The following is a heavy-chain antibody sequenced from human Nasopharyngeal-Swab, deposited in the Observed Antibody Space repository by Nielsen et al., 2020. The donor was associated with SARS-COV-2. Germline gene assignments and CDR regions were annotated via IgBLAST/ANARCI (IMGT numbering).Heavy chain of an antibody. CDR3: VRSRSWYYFDY. J-gene: IGHJ4*02. V-gene: IGHV4-39*01. D-gene: IGHD6-13*01. CDR1: GASIAYSTFY. Sequence: SETLSLTSTVDGASIAYSTFYWGWIRQNPGKGREWIGNIYYHGNTYQNPTLKTRLTISLDQSKDQFTLQLSSVTAADTAVYYCVRSRSWYYFDYWAQGTQVTVSS. CDR2: IYYHGNT.